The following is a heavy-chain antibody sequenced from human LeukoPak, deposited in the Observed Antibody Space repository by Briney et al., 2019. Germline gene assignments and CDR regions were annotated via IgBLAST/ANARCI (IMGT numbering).Heavy chain of an antibody. CDR2: INGRGGRT. D-gene: IGHD4-17*01. V-gene: IGHV3-23*01. CDR3: AKPPYGDYSVYFQH. CDR1: GFTFSSYA. Sequence: GGSLRLSCAASGFTFSSYAMSWVRQAPGKGLEWVSAINGRGGRTYYADSVKGRFTISRDNSKNMLYLQMNSLRAEDTAKYYCAKPPYGDYSVYFQHWGQGTLVTVSS. J-gene: IGHJ1*01.